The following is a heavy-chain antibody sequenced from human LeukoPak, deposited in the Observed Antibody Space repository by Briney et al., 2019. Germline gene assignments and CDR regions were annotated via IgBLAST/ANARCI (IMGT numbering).Heavy chain of an antibody. D-gene: IGHD3/OR15-3a*01. CDR3: AKASDFLNYYYGMDV. CDR2: ISGSGGST. J-gene: IGHJ6*02. CDR1: GFTFSSYA. V-gene: IGHV3-23*01. Sequence: GGSLRLSCAASGFTFSSYAMSWVRQAPGKGLEWVSTISGSGGSTFYADSVKGRLTISRDNSKSTLYLQLNSLRAEDTAVYYCAKASDFLNYYYGMDVWGQGTTVTVSS.